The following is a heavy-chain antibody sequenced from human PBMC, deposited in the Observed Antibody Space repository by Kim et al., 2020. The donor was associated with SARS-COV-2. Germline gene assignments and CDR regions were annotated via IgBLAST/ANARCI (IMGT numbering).Heavy chain of an antibody. V-gene: IGHV1-3*01. CDR1: GYTFTSYD. Sequence: ASVKVSCKASGYTFTSYDMHWVRQAPGQRLEWMGWINAGNGNTKYSQKFQGRVTITRDTSASTAYMELSSLRSEDTAVYYCAREAAMVSFAFDIWGQGTMVTVSS. CDR3: AREAAMVSFAFDI. D-gene: IGHD5-18*01. CDR2: INAGNGNT. J-gene: IGHJ3*02.